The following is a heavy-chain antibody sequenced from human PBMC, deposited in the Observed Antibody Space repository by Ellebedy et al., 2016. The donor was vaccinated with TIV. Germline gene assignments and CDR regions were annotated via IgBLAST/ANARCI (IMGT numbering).Heavy chain of an antibody. CDR1: GGSVSSGSYY. J-gene: IGHJ4*02. D-gene: IGHD1-14*01. Sequence: SETLSLXXTVSGGSVSSGSYYWSWIRQPPGKGLEWIGYIYYSGSTNYNPSLKSRVTISVDTSKNQFSLKLSSVTAADTAVYYCASGLHTHPTGGLDYWGQGTLVTVSS. CDR3: ASGLHTHPTGGLDY. V-gene: IGHV4-61*01. CDR2: IYYSGST.